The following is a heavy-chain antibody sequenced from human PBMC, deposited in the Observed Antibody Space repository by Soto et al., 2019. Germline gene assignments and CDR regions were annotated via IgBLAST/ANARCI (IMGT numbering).Heavy chain of an antibody. CDR2: IIPFFGSP. D-gene: IGHD1-26*01. CDR3: ARAIVPRFNWFDP. Sequence: QVQLVQSGAEVKKPGSSVTVSCKASAGTFNNYAIAWVRQAPGQGLEWMGGIIPFFGSPKYSQKFQNRVTITVEESTSTSYMNLTGRRADDTAVYYCARAIVPRFNWFDPWGQGTLVTGSS. J-gene: IGHJ5*02. CDR1: AGTFNNYA. V-gene: IGHV1-69*01.